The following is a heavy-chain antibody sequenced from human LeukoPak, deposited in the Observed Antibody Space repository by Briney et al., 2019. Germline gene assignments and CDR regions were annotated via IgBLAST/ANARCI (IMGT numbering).Heavy chain of an antibody. CDR1: GFSFSYYW. Sequence: GGSLRLSCAASGFSFSYYWMSWVRQAPGKGPEWVANIKPDGTEKYYVDSVKGRFTISRDNAKNSLYLQMNSLRAEDTAVYYCATSKGPLDYWGQGTLVTVSS. D-gene: IGHD2-2*01. CDR2: IKPDGTEK. CDR3: ATSKGPLDY. V-gene: IGHV3-7*01. J-gene: IGHJ4*02.